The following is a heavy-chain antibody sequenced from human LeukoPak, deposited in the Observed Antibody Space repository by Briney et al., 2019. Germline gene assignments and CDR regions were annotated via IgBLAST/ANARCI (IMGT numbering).Heavy chain of an antibody. CDR1: GFTFSSYA. D-gene: IGHD3-3*01. Sequence: PGGSLRLSCAASGFTFSSYAMSWVRQAPGKGLEWVSAISGSGGSTYYADSVKGRFTISRDNSKNTLYLQMNSLRAEDTAVYYCAKGRSYRSNVLRFLEWLLADYWGQGTLVTVSS. J-gene: IGHJ4*02. CDR3: AKGRSYRSNVLRFLEWLLADY. V-gene: IGHV3-23*01. CDR2: ISGSGGST.